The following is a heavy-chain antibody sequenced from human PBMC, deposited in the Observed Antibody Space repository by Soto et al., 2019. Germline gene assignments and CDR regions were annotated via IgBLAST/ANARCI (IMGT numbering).Heavy chain of an antibody. CDR2: MKKDGSEK. CDR3: AKLGSGYYTGLYFDY. CDR1: GFSFGDYW. V-gene: IGHV3-7*03. J-gene: IGHJ4*02. D-gene: IGHD3-3*01. Sequence: GGSLRLSCAASGFSFGDYWMSWVRQAPGKGLEWVAHMKKDGSEKYYVDSVKGRFTVSRDNTESSLYLQMSSLRAEDTAVYYCAKLGSGYYTGLYFDYWGQGTLVTVSS.